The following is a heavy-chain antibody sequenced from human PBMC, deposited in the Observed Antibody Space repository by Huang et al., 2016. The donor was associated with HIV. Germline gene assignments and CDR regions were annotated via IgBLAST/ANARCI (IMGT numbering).Heavy chain of an antibody. D-gene: IGHD1-26*01. J-gene: IGHJ3*02. V-gene: IGHV1-18*01. Sequence: QVQLVQSGGEVKKAGASVKVSCQASGYTFTTYGISWVRKTPGQGLEWMGWISAYNGNTNYAQNLQGRVTMTTDTSTSTAYMELRSLRSEDTAVYYCARDGRIVGATWTNPFDIWGQGTMVTVSS. CDR1: GYTFTTYG. CDR2: ISAYNGNT. CDR3: ARDGRIVGATWTNPFDI.